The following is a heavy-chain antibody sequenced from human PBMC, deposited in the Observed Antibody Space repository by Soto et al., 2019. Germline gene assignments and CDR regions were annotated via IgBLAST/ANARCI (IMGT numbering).Heavy chain of an antibody. J-gene: IGHJ5*02. CDR1: GDSVSSNSAA. CDR2: TYYRSKWYN. CDR3: ARYTFAYDFPLEDWFDP. V-gene: IGHV6-1*01. Sequence: PSQTLSLTCAISGDSVSSNSAAWNWIGQSPSRGLEWLGRTYYRSKWYNDYAVSVKSRITINPDTSKNQFSLQLNSVTPEDTAVYYCARYTFAYDFPLEDWFDPWGQGTLVTVSS. D-gene: IGHD3-3*01.